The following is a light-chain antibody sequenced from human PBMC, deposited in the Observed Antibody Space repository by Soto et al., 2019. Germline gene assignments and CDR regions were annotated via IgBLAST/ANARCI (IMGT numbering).Light chain of an antibody. V-gene: IGLV2-8*01. J-gene: IGLJ1*01. CDR2: EVS. CDR1: SSDVGSYNY. CDR3: SSYAGSNNYV. Sequence: QSALTQPPSASGSPGQSVTISCTGTSSDVGSYNYVSWYQQHPGKAPKLMIYEVSKRPSGVPDRLSGSKSGNTASLTVSGLQAEDEADYYCSSYAGSNNYVFGTGTKATVL.